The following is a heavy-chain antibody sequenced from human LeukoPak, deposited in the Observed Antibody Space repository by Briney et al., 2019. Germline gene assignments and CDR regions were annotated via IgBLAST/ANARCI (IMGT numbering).Heavy chain of an antibody. J-gene: IGHJ4*02. CDR3: AKSRGVLGSYFLDY. D-gene: IGHD1-26*01. CDR1: GFTFSSYA. CDR2: VSGSGGST. V-gene: IGHV3-23*01. Sequence: GGSLRLSCAASGFTFSSYAMSWVRQAPGKGLEWVSAVSGSGGSTYYADSVKGRFTISRDNSKNTLYLQMNSLRAEDTAVYYCAKSRGVLGSYFLDYWGQGTLVTVSS.